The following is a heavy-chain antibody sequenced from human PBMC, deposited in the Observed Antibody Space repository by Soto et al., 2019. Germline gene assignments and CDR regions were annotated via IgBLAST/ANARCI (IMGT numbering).Heavy chain of an antibody. CDR3: AKEGGYSSGCRDP. CDR2: ISGSGDRK. CDR1: GFTFSSYA. V-gene: IGHV3-23*01. J-gene: IGHJ5*02. Sequence: EVQLLESGGGLVQPGGSLRLACAASGFTFSSYAMSWVRQAPGKGLEWVSTISGSGDRKYYADSVKGRLTISRDKSENTLSRQMNSLKDEDTAVYYCAKEGGYSSGCRDPWGQGTLVTVSS. D-gene: IGHD6-19*01.